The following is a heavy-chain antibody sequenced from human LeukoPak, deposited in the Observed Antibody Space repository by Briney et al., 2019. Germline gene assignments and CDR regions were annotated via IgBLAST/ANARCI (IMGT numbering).Heavy chain of an antibody. V-gene: IGHV3-23*01. CDR1: GFTFSSYA. D-gene: IGHD1-26*01. CDR2: ISDSGDGT. CDR3: AKSSGTFYSDY. J-gene: IGHJ4*02. Sequence: GGSLRLSCAASGFTFSSYAMRWVRQAPGKGLEWVSSISDSGDGTYYADSVKGRFTISRDNSKNTLYLRMNSLRAEDTAVYYCAKSSGTFYSDYWGQGTLVTVSS.